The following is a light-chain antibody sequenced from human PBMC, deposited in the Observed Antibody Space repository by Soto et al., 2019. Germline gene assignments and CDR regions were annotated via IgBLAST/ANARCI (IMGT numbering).Light chain of an antibody. CDR2: DDS. J-gene: IGLJ1*01. CDR3: SSFARSTSRVV. Sequence: QSVLTQPASVSGSPGQSITISCTGTSSDVGAYNYVSWYQQHPGKAPKLIIYDDSNRPSGVSNRFSGSKSGNTASLAISGLQAADEADYYCSSFARSTSRVVFGPGTKLTVL. V-gene: IGLV2-14*03. CDR1: SSDVGAYNY.